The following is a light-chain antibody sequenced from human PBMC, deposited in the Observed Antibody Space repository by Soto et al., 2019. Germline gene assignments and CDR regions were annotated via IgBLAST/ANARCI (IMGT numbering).Light chain of an antibody. Sequence: DIQLTQSPSFLSASLGDRVTITCQASQGISNYLAWYQQKPGKAPNLLIHTASALQSGVPSRFSGSGSGTEFTLTISSLQPDDFATYYCQHYNSYSEAFGQGTKVDIK. CDR1: QGISNY. CDR2: TAS. J-gene: IGKJ1*01. V-gene: IGKV1-9*01. CDR3: QHYNSYSEA.